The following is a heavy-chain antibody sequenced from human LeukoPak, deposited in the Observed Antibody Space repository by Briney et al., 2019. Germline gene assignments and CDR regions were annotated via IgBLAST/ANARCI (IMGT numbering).Heavy chain of an antibody. J-gene: IGHJ4*02. CDR1: GGSISDYH. Sequence: TSSVTLSLTCTVSGGSISDYHWTWIRQPAGKGLEWIGRIYTSGSTNYNPSLKSRVTMSVDTSNNQFSLKLTSVTAADTAVYYCARKDGDVWGQGTLATVSS. CDR3: ARKDGDV. D-gene: IGHD5-24*01. V-gene: IGHV4-4*07. CDR2: IYTSGST.